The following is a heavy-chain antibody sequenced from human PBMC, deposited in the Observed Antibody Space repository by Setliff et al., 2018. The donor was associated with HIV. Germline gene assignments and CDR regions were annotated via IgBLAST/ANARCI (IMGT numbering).Heavy chain of an antibody. CDR3: AKASRGEYYDNSGFFVTYFDY. Sequence: SETLSLTCVVYGGSFSGYYWSWIRQPPGKGLEWIGEINHSGSTNYNPSLKSRVTISLDTSKNQFSLRLISVTAADTAVYYCAKASRGEYYDNSGFFVTYFDYWGQGKLVTVSS. D-gene: IGHD3-22*01. J-gene: IGHJ4*02. V-gene: IGHV4-34*01. CDR2: INHSGST. CDR1: GGSFSGYY.